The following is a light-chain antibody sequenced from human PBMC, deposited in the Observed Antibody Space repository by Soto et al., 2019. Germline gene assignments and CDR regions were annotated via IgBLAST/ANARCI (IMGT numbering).Light chain of an antibody. CDR2: GAS. V-gene: IGKV3-20*01. CDR1: QNFGISY. CDR3: QQYGSSPIT. J-gene: IGKJ5*01. Sequence: EIVFTQSPGPLSLSPGKRATLSCRSSQNFGISYLAWYQQKPGQAPRLIIYGASSRATGIPDRFSGSGSGTDFTLTISRLEPEDFAMYYCQQYGSSPITFGQGTRLEIK.